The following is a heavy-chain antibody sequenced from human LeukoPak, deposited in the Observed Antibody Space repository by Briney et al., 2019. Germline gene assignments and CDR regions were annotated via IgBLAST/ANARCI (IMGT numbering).Heavy chain of an antibody. Sequence: PSETLSLTFTVSGGSISSYYWSWIRQPPGKGLEWIGYIYYSGSTNYNPSLKSRVTISVDTSKNQFSLKLSSVTAADTAVYYCARGSVVVPAAPDYWGQGTLVTVSS. CDR1: GGSISSYY. V-gene: IGHV4-59*01. CDR2: IYYSGST. D-gene: IGHD2-2*01. J-gene: IGHJ4*02. CDR3: ARGSVVVPAAPDY.